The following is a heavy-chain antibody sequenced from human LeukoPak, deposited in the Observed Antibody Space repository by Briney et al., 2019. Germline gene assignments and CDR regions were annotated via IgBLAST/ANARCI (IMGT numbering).Heavy chain of an antibody. D-gene: IGHD2-8*01. CDR1: GGTFSSYA. J-gene: IGHJ6*03. CDR3: ARATPYCTNGVCYNDYYYYYMDV. Sequence: SVKVSCKASGGTFSSYAISWVRQAPGQGLEWMGGIIPIFGTANYAQKFQGRVTITTDESTSTAYMELSSLRSEDTAVYYCARATPYCTNGVCYNDYYYYYMDVWGKGTTVTVSS. V-gene: IGHV1-69*05. CDR2: IIPIFGTA.